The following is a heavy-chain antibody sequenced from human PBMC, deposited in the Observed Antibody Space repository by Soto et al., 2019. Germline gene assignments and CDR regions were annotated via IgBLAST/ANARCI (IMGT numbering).Heavy chain of an antibody. V-gene: IGHV1-69*01. D-gene: IGHD5-12*01. CDR3: ACLVATGGRFDY. Sequence: QVQLVQSGAEVKKPGSSVKVSCKASGGTFSSYAISWVRQAPVQGLGWMGGIIPIFGTANYAQKFQGRVTITADESTSTAYRELSSLRSEATAVYYCACLVATGGRFDYWGQGTLVTVSS. CDR2: IIPIFGTA. J-gene: IGHJ4*02. CDR1: GGTFSSYA.